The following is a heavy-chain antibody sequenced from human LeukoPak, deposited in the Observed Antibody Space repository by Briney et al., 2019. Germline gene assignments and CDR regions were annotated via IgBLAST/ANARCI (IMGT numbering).Heavy chain of an antibody. J-gene: IGHJ6*02. CDR2: ISGSAAGGGT. D-gene: IGHD3-16*01. CDR3: AKTRGHDMDV. Sequence: PGGSLRLSCAASGFTFSTYGMSWVRQAPGKGLDWVSAISGSAAGGGTYYADSVKVRFTIARDNSQNTLYLQMSSLRAEDTSVYYCAKTRGHDMDVWGQGTTVIVSS. V-gene: IGHV3-23*01. CDR1: GFTFSTYG.